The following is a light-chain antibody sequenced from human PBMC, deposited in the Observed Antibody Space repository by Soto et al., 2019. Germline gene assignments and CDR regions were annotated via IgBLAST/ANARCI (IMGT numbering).Light chain of an antibody. CDR3: QQFNNYPLMYT. V-gene: IGKV1D-13*01. J-gene: IGKJ2*01. CDR2: DAS. Sequence: AIQLTQSPSSLSASVGDRVTITCRASQGISSALAWYQQKPGKAPKLLIYDASSLESGVPSRFSGSGSGTDFTLPISSLQPEDFATYYCQQFNNYPLMYTFGQGTKLEIK. CDR1: QGISSA.